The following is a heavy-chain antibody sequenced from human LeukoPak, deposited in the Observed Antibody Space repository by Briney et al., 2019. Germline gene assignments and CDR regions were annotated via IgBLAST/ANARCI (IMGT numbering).Heavy chain of an antibody. CDR3: ARGIYGSGVGMDV. CDR1: GFTFGSYS. V-gene: IGHV3-21*01. Sequence: GGSLRLSCAASGFTFGSYSMNWVRQAPGKGLEWVSSISSSSSYIYYADSVKGRFTISRDNAKNSLYLQMNSLRAEDTAVYYCARGIYGSGVGMDVWGQGTTVTVSS. D-gene: IGHD3-10*01. CDR2: ISSSSSYI. J-gene: IGHJ6*02.